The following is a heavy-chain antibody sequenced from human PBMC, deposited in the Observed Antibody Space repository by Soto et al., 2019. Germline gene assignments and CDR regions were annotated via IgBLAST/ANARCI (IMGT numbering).Heavy chain of an antibody. CDR3: ARNVNALDTAKMYYFDY. CDR1: GGSISSSSYY. D-gene: IGHD5-18*01. J-gene: IGHJ4*02. CDR2: IYYSGST. Sequence: QLQLQESGPGLVKPSETLSLTCTVSGGSISSSSYYWGWIRQPPGKGLEWIGSIYYSGSTYYNPSLKSRVTISVDTSKNQFSLKLSSVTAADTAVYYCARNVNALDTAKMYYFDYWGQGTLVTVSS. V-gene: IGHV4-39*01.